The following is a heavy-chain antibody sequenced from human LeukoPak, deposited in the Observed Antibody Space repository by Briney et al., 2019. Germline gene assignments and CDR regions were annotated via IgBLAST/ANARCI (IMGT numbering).Heavy chain of an antibody. D-gene: IGHD4-17*01. Sequence: PSETLSLTCTVSGGSISSYYWSWIRQPPGKGLEWIGYIYYSGSTNYNPSLKSRVTISVDTSKNQFSLKLSSVTAADTAVYYCASHGDSDAFDIWGQGTMVTVSS. CDR1: GGSISSYY. CDR3: ASHGDSDAFDI. V-gene: IGHV4-59*01. J-gene: IGHJ3*02. CDR2: IYYSGST.